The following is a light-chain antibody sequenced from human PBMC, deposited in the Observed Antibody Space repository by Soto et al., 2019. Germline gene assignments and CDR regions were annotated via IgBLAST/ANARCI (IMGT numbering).Light chain of an antibody. J-gene: IGKJ4*01. CDR1: QSVSSY. CDR2: DAS. Sequence: VLTQSPATLSLSPGERVTLSCRASQSVSSYLAWYQHKPGQAPRLLIYDASSRATGIPARFSGSGSGTDFTLTISSLQPEDFAVYYCQQRRHWPKTFGGGTKVEI. V-gene: IGKV3-11*01. CDR3: QQRRHWPKT.